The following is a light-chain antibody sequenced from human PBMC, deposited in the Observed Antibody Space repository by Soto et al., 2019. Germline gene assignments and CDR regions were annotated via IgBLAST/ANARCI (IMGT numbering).Light chain of an antibody. CDR3: QQYGSQLWT. Sequence: TLITHSPGTLSLSPGGRTTPSCMGIHSITSSYLAWYHQQPGRAPSLLTSGTISRATGIPDRFSGSGSGTDFTLAISGLEPEDFAVYYCQQYGSQLWTFGQGTKVDIK. V-gene: IGKV3-20*01. CDR1: HSITSSY. CDR2: GTI. J-gene: IGKJ1*01.